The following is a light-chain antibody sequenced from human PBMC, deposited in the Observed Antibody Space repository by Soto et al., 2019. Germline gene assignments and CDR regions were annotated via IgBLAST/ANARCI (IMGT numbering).Light chain of an antibody. J-gene: IGKJ2*01. CDR3: MQALQTPWYT. CDR1: QSLLHSNGYNY. CDR2: LGS. V-gene: IGKV2-28*01. Sequence: DIVMTQSPLSLPVTPGEPASISCRSSQSLLHSNGYNYLDWYLQRPGQSPQLLIYLGSSRASGVPDRFSGSGSGTDFTLKISKVEADDVGVDYCMQALQTPWYTFGQGTKLELK.